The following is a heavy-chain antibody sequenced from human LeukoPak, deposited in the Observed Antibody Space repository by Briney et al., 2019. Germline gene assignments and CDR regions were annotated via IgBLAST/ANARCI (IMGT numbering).Heavy chain of an antibody. J-gene: IGHJ2*01. CDR1: GASISIYY. Sequence: SETLSLTCTVSGASISIYYGSWIRQPAGKGLEWIGRIYTSGSGNYSPSLKVRVTMSVNTSKNQFSLKLGSVTAADTAVYYCARDRGYSYGYWYFDLWGRGTLVPVSS. CDR3: ARDRGYSYGYWYFDL. D-gene: IGHD5-18*01. V-gene: IGHV4-4*07. CDR2: IYTSGSG.